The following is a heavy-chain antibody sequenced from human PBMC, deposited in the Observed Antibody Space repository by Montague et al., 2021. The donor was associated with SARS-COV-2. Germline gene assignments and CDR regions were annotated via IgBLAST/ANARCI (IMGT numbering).Heavy chain of an antibody. CDR3: ARVRVVVPAATNWFDP. V-gene: IGHV4-39*07. D-gene: IGHD2-2*01. Sequence: SETLSLTCTVSGGSISSSSYYWGWIRQPPGKGLEWIGSIYYSGSTYYNPSLKSRVTISVDTSKNQFSLKLSSVTAADTAVYYCARVRVVVPAATNWFDPWGQGNLVTVSS. CDR2: IYYSGST. CDR1: GGSISSSSYY. J-gene: IGHJ5*02.